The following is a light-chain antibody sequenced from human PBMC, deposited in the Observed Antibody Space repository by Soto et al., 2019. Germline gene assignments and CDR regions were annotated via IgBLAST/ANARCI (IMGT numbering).Light chain of an antibody. J-gene: IGKJ5*01. Sequence: DIQMNQSPTSLSASVGDRVTITCQASQDISNYLNWYQQKPGKAPKLLIYDASNLETGVPSRFSGSGSGTDFTFTISSLQPEDIATYYCQQDDNLPITFGQGTRLEIK. CDR3: QQDDNLPIT. CDR2: DAS. V-gene: IGKV1-33*01. CDR1: QDISNY.